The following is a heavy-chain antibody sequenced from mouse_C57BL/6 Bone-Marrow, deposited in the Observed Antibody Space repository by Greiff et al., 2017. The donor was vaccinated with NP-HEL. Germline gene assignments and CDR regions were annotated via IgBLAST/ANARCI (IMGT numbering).Heavy chain of an antibody. Sequence: VKLQESGAELVRPGASVKLSCKASGYTFTDYYINWVKQRPGQGLEWIARIYPGSGNTYYNEKLKGKATLTAEKSSSAAYMQLSSLTSEDSAVYFCARDGGWLPSYFDYWGQGTTLTVSS. CDR3: ARDGGWLPSYFDY. CDR1: GYTFTDYY. V-gene: IGHV1-76*01. CDR2: IYPGSGNT. D-gene: IGHD2-3*01. J-gene: IGHJ2*01.